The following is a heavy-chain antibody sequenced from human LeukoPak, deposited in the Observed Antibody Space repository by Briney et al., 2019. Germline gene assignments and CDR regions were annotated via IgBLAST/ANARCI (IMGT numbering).Heavy chain of an antibody. J-gene: IGHJ4*02. CDR1: GFTFSSYA. Sequence: GGSLRLSCAASGFTFSSYAMTWVRQAPGKGLEWVSAISGSGGSTYYADSVKGRFTISRDNSKNTLYLQMNSLRAEDTAVYYCARDWTVGATNYWGQGTLVTVSS. D-gene: IGHD1-26*01. V-gene: IGHV3-23*01. CDR3: ARDWTVGATNY. CDR2: ISGSGGST.